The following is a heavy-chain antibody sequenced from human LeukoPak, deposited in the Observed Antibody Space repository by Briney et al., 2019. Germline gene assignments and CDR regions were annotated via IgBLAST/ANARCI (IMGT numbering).Heavy chain of an antibody. Sequence: PPETLSLTCTVSGYSISSGYYWVWIRQPPGKGLEWIGSIYRSGSTNYNPSLKSRVTISVDTSKNQFSLKVSSVTAADTAVYYCARGDCSSTICYSPMDVWGKGTTVTVSS. V-gene: IGHV4-38-2*02. CDR2: IYRSGST. CDR3: ARGDCSSTICYSPMDV. CDR1: GYSISSGYY. J-gene: IGHJ6*03. D-gene: IGHD2-2*01.